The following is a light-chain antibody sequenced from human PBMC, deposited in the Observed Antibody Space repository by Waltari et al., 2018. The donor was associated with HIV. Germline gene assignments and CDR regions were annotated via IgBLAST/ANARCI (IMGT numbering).Light chain of an antibody. CDR2: SNN. CDR3: AAWDDSLGAHYV. CDR1: RTNIGSNT. V-gene: IGLV1-44*01. Sequence: QSILTQPPSASGTPGQRVTVSCSGSRTNIGSNTVNWYQQLPGTAPKLLIYSNNQRPSGVPDRFSVSKSGTSASLAISGLQSDDEADYYCAAWDDSLGAHYVFGTGTKVTVL. J-gene: IGLJ1*01.